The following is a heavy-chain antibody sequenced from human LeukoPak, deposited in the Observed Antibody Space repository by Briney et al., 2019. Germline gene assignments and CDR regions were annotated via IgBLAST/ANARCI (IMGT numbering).Heavy chain of an antibody. CDR2: ISGSGGST. CDR3: AKDTVRYFDWLIFDY. D-gene: IGHD3-9*01. V-gene: IGHV3-23*01. CDR1: GFSFSSYA. J-gene: IGHJ4*02. Sequence: GGSLRLSCAASGFSFSSYAMSWVRQAPGKGLEWVSAISGSGGSTYYADSVKGRFTISRDNSKNTLYLQMNSLRAEDTAVYYCAKDTVRYFDWLIFDYWGQGTLVTVSS.